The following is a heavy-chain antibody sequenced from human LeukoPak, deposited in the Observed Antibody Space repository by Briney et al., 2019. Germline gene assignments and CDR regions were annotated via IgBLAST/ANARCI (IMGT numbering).Heavy chain of an antibody. CDR3: ARDKMATIHYYYYMDV. V-gene: IGHV3-7*01. CDR1: GFTFSSYW. D-gene: IGHD5-24*01. CDR2: IKQDGSEK. J-gene: IGHJ6*03. Sequence: GRSLRLSCAASGFTFSSYWMSWVRQAPGKGLEEVGNIKQDGSEKYYVDSVKGRFTVSRDNAKNSLYLQVNSLRAEDRAVYYCARDKMATIHYYYYMDVWGKGTTVTVSS.